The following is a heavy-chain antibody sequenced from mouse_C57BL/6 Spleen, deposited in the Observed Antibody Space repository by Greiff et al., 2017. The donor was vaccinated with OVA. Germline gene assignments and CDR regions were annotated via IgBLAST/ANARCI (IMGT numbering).Heavy chain of an antibody. J-gene: IGHJ2*01. CDR3: ARRYYGSSYDYFDY. CDR2: ISYDGSN. Sequence: VQLKESGPGLVKPSQSLSLTCSVTGYSITSGYYWNWIRQFPGNKLEWMGYISYDGSNNYNPSLKNRISITRDTSKNQFFLKLNSVTTEDTATYYCARRYYGSSYDYFDYWGQGTTLTVSS. CDR1: GYSITSGYY. V-gene: IGHV3-6*01. D-gene: IGHD1-1*01.